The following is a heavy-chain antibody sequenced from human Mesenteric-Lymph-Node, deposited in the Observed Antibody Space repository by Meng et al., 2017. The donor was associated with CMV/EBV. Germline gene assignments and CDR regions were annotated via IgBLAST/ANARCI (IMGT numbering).Heavy chain of an antibody. CDR2: VYESGST. V-gene: IGHV4-59*01. J-gene: IGHJ6*02. CDR3: ARGNYDFWSGYTLSEYYYYGMDV. D-gene: IGHD3-3*01. CDR1: GFTFSSYW. Sequence: ESLKISCAASGFTFSSYWMSWVRQAPGKGLEWIGHVYESGSTNYNPSLKSRVTISVDTSKNQFSLKLSSVTAADTAVYYCARGNYDFWSGYTLSEYYYYGMDVWGQGTTVTVSS.